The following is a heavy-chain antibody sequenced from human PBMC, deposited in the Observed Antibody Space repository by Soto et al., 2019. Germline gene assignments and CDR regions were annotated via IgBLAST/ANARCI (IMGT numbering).Heavy chain of an antibody. V-gene: IGHV1-46*03. CDR1: GYTFTSYY. CDR3: ARDKGIAAAAPYFDY. J-gene: IGHJ4*02. D-gene: IGHD6-13*01. Sequence: GASVKVSCKASGYTFTSYYMHWVRQAPGQGLEWMGIINPSGGSTSYAQKYQGRVTMTRDTSTSTVYMELSSLRSEDTAVYYCARDKGIAAAAPYFDYWGQGTLVTVSS. CDR2: INPSGGST.